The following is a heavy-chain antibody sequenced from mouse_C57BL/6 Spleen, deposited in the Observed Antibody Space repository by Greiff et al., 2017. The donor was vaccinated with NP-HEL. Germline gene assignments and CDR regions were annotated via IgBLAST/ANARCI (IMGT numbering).Heavy chain of an antibody. V-gene: IGHV4-1*01. J-gene: IGHJ4*01. CDR3: ARRDYYGSRYYAMDY. CDR1: GIDFSRYW. CDR2: INPDSSTI. D-gene: IGHD1-1*01. Sequence: EVQLQESGGGLVQPGGSLKLSCAASGIDFSRYWMSWVRRAPGKGLEWIGEINPDSSTINYAPSLKDKFIISRDNAKNTLYLQMSKVRSEDTALYYCARRDYYGSRYYAMDYWGQGTSVTVSS.